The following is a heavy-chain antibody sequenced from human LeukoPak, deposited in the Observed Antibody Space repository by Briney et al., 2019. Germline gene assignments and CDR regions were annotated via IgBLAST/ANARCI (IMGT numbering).Heavy chain of an antibody. D-gene: IGHD3-10*01. J-gene: IGHJ6*03. CDR2: INHSGST. V-gene: IGHV4-34*01. CDR1: GGSFSGYY. CDR3: ARGGAYRSYYYYYMDV. Sequence: PSETMSLTCAVYGGSFSGYYWSWIRQPPGKGLEWIGEINHSGSTNYNPSLKSRVTISVDTSKNQFSLKLSSVTAADTAVYYCARGGAYRSYYYYYMDVWGKGTTVTVSS.